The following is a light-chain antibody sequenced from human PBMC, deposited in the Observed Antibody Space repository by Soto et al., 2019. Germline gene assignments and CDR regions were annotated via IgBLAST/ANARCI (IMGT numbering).Light chain of an antibody. V-gene: IGKV3-20*01. CDR1: QSVSSTY. CDR2: GAS. Sequence: EIVLTQSPGTLSLSPGERATLSCRASQSVSSTYLAWYQQKPGQAPRLLIYGASSRATGIPDRFSGSGSGTDFTLTISRLEPEDVAVSYCQHYGSLVLTFGGGTKVEIK. J-gene: IGKJ4*01. CDR3: QHYGSLVLT.